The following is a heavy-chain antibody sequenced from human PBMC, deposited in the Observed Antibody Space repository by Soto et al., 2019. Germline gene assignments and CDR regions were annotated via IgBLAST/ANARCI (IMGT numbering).Heavy chain of an antibody. Sequence: SLRLSCAASGFTFSSYAMRWVRQAPGKGLEWVSGVTASGGSTYYADSVKGRFTISRDNSKNTLYLQMNSLRADDTAVYYCAKTIGSLCSSGNCYSDSWGQGTLVTASS. CDR3: AKTIGSLCSSGNCYSDS. J-gene: IGHJ4*02. D-gene: IGHD2-15*01. V-gene: IGHV3-23*01. CDR2: VTASGGST. CDR1: GFTFSSYA.